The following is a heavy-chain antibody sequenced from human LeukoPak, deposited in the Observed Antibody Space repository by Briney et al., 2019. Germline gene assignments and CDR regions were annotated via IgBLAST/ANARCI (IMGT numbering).Heavy chain of an antibody. CDR2: IIPILGIA. Sequence: SVKVSCKASGGTFSSHTISWVRQAPGQGLEWMGGIIPILGIANYAQKFQGRVTITADGSTSTAYMELNSLRSEDTAMYYCARGLLDSSSPRPFDYWGQGTLVTVSS. CDR3: ARGLLDSSSPRPFDY. J-gene: IGHJ4*02. V-gene: IGHV1-69*10. D-gene: IGHD6-6*01. CDR1: GGTFSSHT.